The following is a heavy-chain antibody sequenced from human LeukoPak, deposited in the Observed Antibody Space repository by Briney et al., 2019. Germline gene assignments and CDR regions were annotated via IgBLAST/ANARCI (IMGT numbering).Heavy chain of an antibody. J-gene: IGHJ6*02. D-gene: IGHD6-25*01. V-gene: IGHV3-23*01. Sequence: PGGSLRLSCAASGFTFSNYAMSWVRQAPGKGLEWVSFITDGGSSTYYADSVKGLFTISRDSSKNTLSLQMNSLRVEDTGVYFCAKSSTSQRGYYGMDVWGQGTTVTVSS. CDR3: AKSSTSQRGYYGMDV. CDR2: ITDGGSST. CDR1: GFTFSNYA.